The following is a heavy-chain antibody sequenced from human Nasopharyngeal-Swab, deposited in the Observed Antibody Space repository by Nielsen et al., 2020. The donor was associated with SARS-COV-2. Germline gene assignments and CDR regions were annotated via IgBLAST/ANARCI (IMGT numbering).Heavy chain of an antibody. Sequence: GGSLRLSCAASGFTFDDYAMHWVRQAPGKGLAWFSGISWNSGSIGYADSVKGRFTISRDNAKNSLYLQMNSLRAEDTALYYCAKDTTPLYSSSSVPYYYGMDVWGQGTTVTVSS. D-gene: IGHD6-6*01. CDR2: ISWNSGSI. V-gene: IGHV3-9*01. J-gene: IGHJ6*02. CDR1: GFTFDDYA. CDR3: AKDTTPLYSSSSVPYYYGMDV.